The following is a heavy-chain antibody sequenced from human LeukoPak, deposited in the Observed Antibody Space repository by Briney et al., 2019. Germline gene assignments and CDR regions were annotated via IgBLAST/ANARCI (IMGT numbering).Heavy chain of an antibody. D-gene: IGHD3-10*01. Sequence: SETLSLTCTVSGGSVSSYQWSWIRQPAGKGLEWIGRTYITENTDDDPSNYNPSFKSRVTVSVDRSKNQFSLRLRSVSAADTAVYFCARDTIFHYYGSGRHFNWFDPWGQGTLVTVSS. CDR1: GGSVSSYQ. CDR2: TYITENTDDDPS. V-gene: IGHV4-4*07. CDR3: ARDTIFHYYGSGRHFNWFDP. J-gene: IGHJ5*02.